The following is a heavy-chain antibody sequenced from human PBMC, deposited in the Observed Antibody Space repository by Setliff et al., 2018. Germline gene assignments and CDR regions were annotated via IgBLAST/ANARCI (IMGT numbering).Heavy chain of an antibody. J-gene: IGHJ6*02. CDR1: GGTFSSYA. CDR2: IIPILGIA. D-gene: IGHD2-15*01. CDR3: ARRYCSGGSCLEYYYYGMDV. Sequence: GASVKVSCKASGGTFSSYAISWVRQAPGQGLEWMGGIIPILGIANYAQKFQGRVTITADKSTSTAYMELSSLRSEDTAVYYCARRYCSGGSCLEYYYYGMDVWGQGTTVTVSS. V-gene: IGHV1-69*10.